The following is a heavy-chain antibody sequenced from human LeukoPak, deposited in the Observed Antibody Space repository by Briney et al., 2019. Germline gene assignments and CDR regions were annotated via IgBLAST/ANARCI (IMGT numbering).Heavy chain of an antibody. V-gene: IGHV3-9*01. J-gene: IGHJ4*02. CDR3: AKASTEDSDYDFWGSYFRPNYCFDS. CDR2: ISWNSGNK. CDR1: GFTFDNYA. Sequence: PGGSLRLSCTASGFTFDNYAMHWIRQAPGKGLEWVSVISWNSGNKGYVDSVKGRFTISRDNAKKSVYLQMHSLRVEDTALYYCAKASTEDSDYDFWGSYFRPNYCFDSWGQGTLSPSPQ. D-gene: IGHD3-3*01.